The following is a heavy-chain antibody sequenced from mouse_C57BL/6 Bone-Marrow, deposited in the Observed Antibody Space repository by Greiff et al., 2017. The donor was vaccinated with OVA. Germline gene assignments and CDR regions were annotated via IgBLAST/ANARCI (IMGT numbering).Heavy chain of an antibody. V-gene: IGHV5-2*01. CDR2: INSDGGST. Sequence: EVKVVESGGGLVQPGESLKLSCESNEYEFPSHDMSWVRKTPEKRLELVAAINSDGGSTYYPDTMERRFIISRDNTKKTLYLQMSSLRSEDTALYYCAIYDGYYPPFDYWGQGTTLTVSS. CDR1: EYEFPSHD. D-gene: IGHD2-3*01. CDR3: AIYDGYYPPFDY. J-gene: IGHJ2*01.